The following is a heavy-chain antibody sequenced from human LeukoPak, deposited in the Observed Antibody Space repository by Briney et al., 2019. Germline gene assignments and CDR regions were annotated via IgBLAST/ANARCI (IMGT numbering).Heavy chain of an antibody. CDR1: GFTFSSYS. V-gene: IGHV3-48*04. CDR2: ISSSSTI. J-gene: IGHJ5*02. D-gene: IGHD5-12*01. CDR3: ARDLVATIGGT. Sequence: GGSLRLSCAASGFTFSSYSMNWVRQAPGKGLEWVSYISSSSTIYYADSVKGRFTISRDNAKNSLYLQMNSLRAEDTAVYYCARDLVATIGGTWGQGTLVTVS.